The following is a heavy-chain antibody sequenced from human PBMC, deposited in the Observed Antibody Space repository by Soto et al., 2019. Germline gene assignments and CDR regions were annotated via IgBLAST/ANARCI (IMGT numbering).Heavy chain of an antibody. CDR3: ARAGYSSGWYNWFDP. CDR2: IIPIFGTA. V-gene: IGHV1-69*13. J-gene: IGHJ5*02. Sequence: GASVKVSCKASGGTFSSYAISWVRQAPGQGLEWMGGIIPIFGTANYAQKFQGRVTITADESTSTAYMELSSLRSGDTAVYYCARAGYSSGWYNWFDPWGQGTLVTVSS. CDR1: GGTFSSYA. D-gene: IGHD6-19*01.